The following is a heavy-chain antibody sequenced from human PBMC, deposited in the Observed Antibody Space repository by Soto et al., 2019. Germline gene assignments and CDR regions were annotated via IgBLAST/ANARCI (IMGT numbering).Heavy chain of an antibody. V-gene: IGHV3-23*01. J-gene: IGHJ4*02. CDR2: ISGSGGST. CDR1: GFTFSSYA. Sequence: GGSLRLSCAASGFTFSSYAMSWVRQAPGKGLEWVSAISGSGGSTYYADSVKGRFTISRDNSKNTLYLQMNSLRAEDTAVYYCAKIRNDFWSGYYFSYWGQGTLVTVSS. CDR3: AKIRNDFWSGYYFSY. D-gene: IGHD3-3*01.